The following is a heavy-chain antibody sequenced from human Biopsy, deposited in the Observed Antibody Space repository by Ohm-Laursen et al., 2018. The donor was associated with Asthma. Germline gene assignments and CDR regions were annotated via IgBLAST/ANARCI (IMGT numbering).Heavy chain of an antibody. Sequence: GSLRLSCTASGFTVSTNGMSWVRQPPGKGLEWVSVIYSGGGTYYADSVQGRVTISRDNSKNTLSLQMNSLRAEDTAVYYCARAYGGSFFSGSFDIWGQGTMVTDSS. J-gene: IGHJ3*02. CDR2: IYSGGGT. V-gene: IGHV3-53*01. CDR3: ARAYGGSFFSGSFDI. CDR1: GFTVSTNG. D-gene: IGHD4-23*01.